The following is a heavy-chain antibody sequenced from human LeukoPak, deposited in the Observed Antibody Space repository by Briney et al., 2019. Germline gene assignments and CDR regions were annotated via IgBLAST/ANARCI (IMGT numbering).Heavy chain of an antibody. CDR2: IHYTGTT. CDR1: GGSISSGGFY. J-gene: IGHJ4*02. D-gene: IGHD1-26*01. V-gene: IGHV4-31*03. CDR3: ARRERPSFPRVGGSYFPYYFDY. Sequence: SETLSLTCSVSGGSISSGGFYWSWIRQHPGKGLDWIGYIHYTGTTYYNPSLKSRVTISVDTSKNQFSLKLSSVTAADTAVYYCARRERPSFPRVGGSYFPYYFDYWGQGTLVTVSS.